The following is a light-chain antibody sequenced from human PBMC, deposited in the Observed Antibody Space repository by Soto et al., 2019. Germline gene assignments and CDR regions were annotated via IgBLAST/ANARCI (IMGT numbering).Light chain of an antibody. Sequence: EIVLTQSPGTLSLSSGERATLSCRASQSVRSNYLAWYQKKPGKAPRLLIYGASSRATGIPDRLGGSGSGTDFTLTISRLEPEDFAVYYCQQYASSPLTFGGGTKVEIK. CDR3: QQYASSPLT. CDR1: QSVRSNY. J-gene: IGKJ4*01. V-gene: IGKV3-20*01. CDR2: GAS.